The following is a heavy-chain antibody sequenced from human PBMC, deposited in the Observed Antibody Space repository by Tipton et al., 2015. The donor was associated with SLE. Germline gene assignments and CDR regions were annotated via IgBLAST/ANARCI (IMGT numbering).Heavy chain of an antibody. Sequence: TLSLTCTVSGGSISSYYWSWIRQPPGKGLEWIGYIYASGSTNYNPSLKSRVTISGDTSKNQFSLKLSSVTAADTAVYYCARFPRWQLGWAFDIWGQGTMVTVSS. D-gene: IGHD2-15*01. CDR2: IYASGST. J-gene: IGHJ3*02. CDR1: GGSISSYY. V-gene: IGHV4-4*09. CDR3: ARFPRWQLGWAFDI.